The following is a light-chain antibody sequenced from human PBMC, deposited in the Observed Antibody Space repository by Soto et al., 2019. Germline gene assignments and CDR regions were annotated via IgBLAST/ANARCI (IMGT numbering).Light chain of an antibody. V-gene: IGKV3-15*01. J-gene: IGKJ1*01. Sequence: EIVMTQSPATLSVSPGERATLSCRASESVSSNLAWYQQKPGQAPRLLIYGASTRATGIPARISGSGSGTEFTLTISILQSEDFAVYYCQQYNKWRTFGQGTKVDI. CDR1: ESVSSN. CDR3: QQYNKWRT. CDR2: GAS.